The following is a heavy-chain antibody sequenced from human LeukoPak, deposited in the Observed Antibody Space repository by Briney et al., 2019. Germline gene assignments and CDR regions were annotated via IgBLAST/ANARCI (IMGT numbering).Heavy chain of an antibody. CDR2: INQDGSEK. V-gene: IGHV3-7*01. J-gene: IGHJ5*02. Sequence: SGGSLRLSCATSGFTFSSYWMSWVRQAPGKGLEWVAYINQDGSEKNYADSVKGRFTISRDNAKNSLYLQMNSLRAEDTAVYYCARGNIVVVTAILSWFDPWGQGTLVTVSS. CDR3: ARGNIVVVTAILSWFDP. D-gene: IGHD2-21*02. CDR1: GFTFSSYW.